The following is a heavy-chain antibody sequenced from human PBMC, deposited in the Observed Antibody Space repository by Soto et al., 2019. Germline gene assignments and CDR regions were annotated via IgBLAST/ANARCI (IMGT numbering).Heavy chain of an antibody. J-gene: IGHJ4*02. CDR2: IYHSGST. CDR3: ASDYYGSATDIGY. V-gene: IGHV4-4*02. CDR1: GGSISSSNW. Sequence: TSETLSLTCAVSGGSISSSNWWSWVRQPPGKGLEWIGEIYHSGSTNYNPSLKSRVTISVDKSKNQFSLKLSSVTAADTAVYYCASDYYGSATDIGYWGQGTLVTVSS. D-gene: IGHD3-10*01.